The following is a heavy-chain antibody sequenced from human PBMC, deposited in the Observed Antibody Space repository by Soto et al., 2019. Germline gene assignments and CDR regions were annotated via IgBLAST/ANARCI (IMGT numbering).Heavy chain of an antibody. CDR1: GSPFSSYA. V-gene: IGHV3-23*01. CDR3: AKDRYSNYYGWFDP. CDR2: IRGSGGST. Sequence: GGSLRPSCAASGSPFSSYAMSWVRQAPGKGLEWVSAIRGSGGSTYYADSVKGRFTISRDNSKNTLYLQMNSLRAEDTAVYYCAKDRYSNYYGWFDPWGQGTLVTVSS. D-gene: IGHD4-4*01. J-gene: IGHJ5*02.